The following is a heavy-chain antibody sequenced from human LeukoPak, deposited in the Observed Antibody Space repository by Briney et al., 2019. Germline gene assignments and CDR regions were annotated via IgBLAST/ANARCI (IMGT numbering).Heavy chain of an antibody. CDR1: GYTFTSYY. CDR3: ARAGLASSSWSTYNWFDP. D-gene: IGHD6-13*01. CDR2: INPSGGST. Sequence: GASVKVSCKASGYTFTSYYTHWVRQAPGQGLEWMGIINPSGGSTSYAQKFQGRVTMTRDMSTSTVYMELSSLKSEDTAVYYCARAGLASSSWSTYNWFDPWGQGTLVTVSS. V-gene: IGHV1-46*01. J-gene: IGHJ5*02.